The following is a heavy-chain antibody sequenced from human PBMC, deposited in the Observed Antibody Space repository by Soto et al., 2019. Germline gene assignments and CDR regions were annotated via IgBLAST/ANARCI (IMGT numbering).Heavy chain of an antibody. V-gene: IGHV3-23*01. D-gene: IGHD3-22*01. CDR2: IGDSGGNT. Sequence: GGSLRLSCATSGFTFSNYAMSWVRQAPGKGLEWVPSIGDSGGNTYYAASVKGRFTIARDDSKNTVYLQMNSLRAEDTAVYYCAKRFYSDSTGYYYWFYFDHWGQGTLVTVSS. CDR1: GFTFSNYA. CDR3: AKRFYSDSTGYYYWFYFDH. J-gene: IGHJ4*02.